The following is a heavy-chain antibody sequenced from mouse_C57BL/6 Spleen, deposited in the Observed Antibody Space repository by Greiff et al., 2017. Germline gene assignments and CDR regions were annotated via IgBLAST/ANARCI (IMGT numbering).Heavy chain of an antibody. J-gene: IGHJ2*01. CDR2: IDPSDSYT. Sequence: QQSCKASGYTFTSYWMHWVKQRPGQGLEWIGEIDPSDSYTNYNQKFKGKSTLTVDKSSSTAYMQLSSLTSEDSAVYYCARNYDYVTYYFDYWGQGTTLTVSS. V-gene: IGHV1-69*01. CDR3: ARNYDYVTYYFDY. D-gene: IGHD2-4*01. CDR1: GYTFTSYW.